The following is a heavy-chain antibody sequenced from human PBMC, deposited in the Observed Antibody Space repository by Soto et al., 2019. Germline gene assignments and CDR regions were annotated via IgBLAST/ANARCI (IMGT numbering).Heavy chain of an antibody. V-gene: IGHV1-46*01. CDR2: INPNNGGT. J-gene: IGHJ6*02. D-gene: IGHD2-2*01. CDR3: ASRVYADSDV. Sequence: QVQLVQSGAEVMKPGASVKVSCKASGFTSTRYSVHWVRQAPGQGPEWMGRINPNNGGTNYAQEFQGRVTMTRDTSTTTVYMDLSSLRSEDTAVYYCASRVYADSDVWGQGTTVTVS. CDR1: GFTSTRYS.